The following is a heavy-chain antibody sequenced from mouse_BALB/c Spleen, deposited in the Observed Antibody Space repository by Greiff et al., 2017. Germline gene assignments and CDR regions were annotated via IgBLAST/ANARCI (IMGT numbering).Heavy chain of an antibody. CDR1: GFSLTSYG. CDR2: IWAGGST. D-gene: IGHD3-2*01. V-gene: IGHV2-9*02. Sequence: VQLKESGPGLVAPSQSLSITCTVSGFSLTSYGVHWVRQPPGKGLEWLGVIWAGGSTNYNSALMSRLSISKDNSKSQVFLKMNSLQTDDTAMYYCAREDSSGYVGYAMDYWGQGTSVTVSS. J-gene: IGHJ4*01. CDR3: AREDSSGYVGYAMDY.